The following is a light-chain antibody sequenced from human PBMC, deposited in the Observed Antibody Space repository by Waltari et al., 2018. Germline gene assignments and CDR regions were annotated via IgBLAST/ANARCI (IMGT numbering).Light chain of an antibody. CDR3: QQYDSTPPT. Sequence: DIVMTQSPDSLAVSLGERATINCKSSQTLLYSSNNKNYLAWYQQKPGQPPKLLIYWASAREAGVPDRISGSGSGTDFTLTVSSLQAEDVAVYYCQQYDSTPPTFGQGTRLESK. J-gene: IGKJ5*01. CDR1: QTLLYSSNNKNY. V-gene: IGKV4-1*01. CDR2: WAS.